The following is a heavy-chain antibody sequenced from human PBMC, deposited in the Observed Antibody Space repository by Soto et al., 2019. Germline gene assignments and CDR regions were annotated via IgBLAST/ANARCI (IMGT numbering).Heavy chain of an antibody. V-gene: IGHV4-30-2*03. J-gene: IGHJ6*04. CDR3: ARVGVTVTTTFYGMDF. CDR1: GGSISSGGYS. D-gene: IGHD4-17*01. Sequence: PSETLSLTCAVSGGSISSGGYSWNWIRQPPGKGLEWIGSIYYSGSTYYNPSLKSRVTISVDTSKNQFSLKLSSVTAADTAVYYCARVGVTVTTTFYGMDFWGKGTTVTVAS. CDR2: IYYSGST.